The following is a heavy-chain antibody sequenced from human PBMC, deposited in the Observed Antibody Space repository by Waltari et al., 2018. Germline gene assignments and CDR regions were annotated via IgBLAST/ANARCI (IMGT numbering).Heavy chain of an antibody. J-gene: IGHJ5*02. CDR1: GYSISSGYY. CDR2: ISGSGGST. CDR3: AKSRQIAVAKGWFDP. V-gene: IGHV3-23*01. Sequence: VQLQESGPGLVKPSETLSLTCAVSGYSISSGYYWGWIRQPPGKGLEWVSAISGSGGSTYYADSVKGRFTISRDNSKNTLYLQMNSLRAEDTAVYYCAKSRQIAVAKGWFDPWGQGTLVTVSS. D-gene: IGHD6-19*01.